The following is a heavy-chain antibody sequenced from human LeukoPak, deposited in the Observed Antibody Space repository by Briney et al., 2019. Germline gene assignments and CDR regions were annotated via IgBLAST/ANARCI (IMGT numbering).Heavy chain of an antibody. J-gene: IGHJ4*02. CDR2: INPNSGGT. D-gene: IGHD3-10*01. CDR1: GYTFTGYY. Sequence: GASVKVSCKASGYTFTGYYMHWVRQAPGQGLEWMGWINPNSGGTNYAQKFQGRVTMTRDTSISTAYMELSRLRSDDTAVYYCARIRFGELLTPDYWGQGTLVTVSS. V-gene: IGHV1-2*02. CDR3: ARIRFGELLTPDY.